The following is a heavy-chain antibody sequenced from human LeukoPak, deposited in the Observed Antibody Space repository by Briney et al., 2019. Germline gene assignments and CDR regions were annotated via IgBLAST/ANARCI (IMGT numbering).Heavy chain of an antibody. J-gene: IGHJ4*02. D-gene: IGHD3-22*01. CDR2: IRYDGSNK. V-gene: IGHV3-30*02. CDR1: GFTFSSYG. CDR3: AKMAPRDSSGYSRDY. Sequence: GGSLRLSCAASGFTFSSYGMHWVRQAPGKGLEWVAFIRYDGSNKYYADSVKGRFTISRDNSKNTLYLQMNSLRAEDTAVYYCAKMAPRDSSGYSRDYWGQGTLVTVSS.